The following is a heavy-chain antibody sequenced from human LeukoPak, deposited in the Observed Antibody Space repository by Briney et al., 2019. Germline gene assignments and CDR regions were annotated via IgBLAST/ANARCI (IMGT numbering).Heavy chain of an antibody. CDR2: INPTGGST. D-gene: IGHD3-3*01. Sequence: GASVKVSCKASGYTFTSHYMHWVRQAPGQGLEWMGIINPTGGSTNYAQKFQGRVTMTRGMSTSTVYMELSSLRSEDTAVYYCARDGVPGVYYFDYWGQGTLVTVSS. CDR3: ARDGVPGVYYFDY. CDR1: GYTFTSHY. J-gene: IGHJ4*02. V-gene: IGHV1-46*01.